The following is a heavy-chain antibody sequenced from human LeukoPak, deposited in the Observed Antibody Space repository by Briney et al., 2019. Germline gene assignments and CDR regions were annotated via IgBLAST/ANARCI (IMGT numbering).Heavy chain of an antibody. D-gene: IGHD3-16*02. CDR3: VRSLSLS. V-gene: IGHV1-2*02. CDR2: INPNSGRT. Sequence: ASVKVSCKASGYTFTGYYMHWVRQAPGRGVEWKGWINPNSGRTNYAQKFQGRVTMTRDTSISTAYMELSRLRSDDTAVYYCVRSLSLSWGQGNLVTVSS. CDR1: GYTFTGYY. J-gene: IGHJ4*02.